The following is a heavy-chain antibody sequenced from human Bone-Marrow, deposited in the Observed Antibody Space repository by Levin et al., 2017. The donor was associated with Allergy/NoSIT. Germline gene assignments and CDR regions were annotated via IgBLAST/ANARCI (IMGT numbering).Heavy chain of an antibody. CDR2: ISLDGNTQ. J-gene: IGHJ4*02. CDR3: AKDTYTCSGGSCFFFDY. D-gene: IGHD2-15*01. V-gene: IGHV3-30*18. Sequence: GESLKISCAVSGFTFRNYAMHWVRQAPGRGLEWVAFISLDGNTQYYADSVKGRFTVSRDNSNNTLHLQMNSLRVEDTAIYYCAKDTYTCSGGSCFFFDYWGQGALVTVSS. CDR1: GFTFRNYA.